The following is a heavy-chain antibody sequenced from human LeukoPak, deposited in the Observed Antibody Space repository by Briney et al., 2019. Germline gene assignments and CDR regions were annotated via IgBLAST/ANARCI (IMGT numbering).Heavy chain of an antibody. CDR2: LHYSGST. CDR3: ARTYCSSSTCLQYYFDY. D-gene: IGHD2-2*01. Sequence: SETLSLTCTVSGGSISSYYWGWIRQPPGKGLEWIGSLHYSGSTYYNPSLKIRVTISVDTSKNQFSLKLSSVTAADTAVYYCARTYCSSSTCLQYYFDYWGQGTLVTVSS. CDR1: GGSISSYY. V-gene: IGHV4-39*01. J-gene: IGHJ4*02.